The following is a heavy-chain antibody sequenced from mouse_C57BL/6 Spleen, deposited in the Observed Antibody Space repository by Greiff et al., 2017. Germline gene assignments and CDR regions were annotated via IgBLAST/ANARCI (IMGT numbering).Heavy chain of an antibody. CDR1: GYTFTDYY. J-gene: IGHJ4*01. V-gene: IGHV1-19*01. Sequence: VQLQQSGPVLVKPGASVKMSCKASGYTFTDYYMNWVKQSHGKSLEWIGVINPYNGGTSYNQKFKGKATLTVAKSSSTAYMELHSLTSEDSAVXYCAREGPYAMDYWGQGTSVTVSS. CDR3: AREGPYAMDY. CDR2: INPYNGGT.